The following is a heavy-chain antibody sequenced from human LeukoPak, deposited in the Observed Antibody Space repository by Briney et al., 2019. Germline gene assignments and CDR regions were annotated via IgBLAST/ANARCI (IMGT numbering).Heavy chain of an antibody. Sequence: GGSLRLSCAASGFTFDDYAMHWVRQAPGKGLEWVSGISWNSGSIGYADSVKGRFTISRDNAKNSLYLQMNSLRAEDTALYYCAKDSGPYYYDSSGYYDYWGQGTLVTVSS. CDR1: GFTFDDYA. D-gene: IGHD3-22*01. V-gene: IGHV3-9*01. CDR2: ISWNSGSI. CDR3: AKDSGPYYYDSSGYYDY. J-gene: IGHJ4*02.